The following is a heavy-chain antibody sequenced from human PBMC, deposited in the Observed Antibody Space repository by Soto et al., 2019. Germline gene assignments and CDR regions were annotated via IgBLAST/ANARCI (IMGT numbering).Heavy chain of an antibody. V-gene: IGHV4-39*01. D-gene: IGHD2-21*02. CDR1: GGSISSSSYF. J-gene: IGHJ5*02. CDR2: TYYSGST. CDR3: ARHPSDFWFDP. Sequence: QLQLQESGPGLVKPSETLSLTCSVSGGSISSSSYFWGWIRQPPGKGLEWIGSTYYSGSTYYNPSLKSRVTVSVDTSKNQFSLELSSVTAADTAVYYCARHPSDFWFDPWGQGTLVTVSS.